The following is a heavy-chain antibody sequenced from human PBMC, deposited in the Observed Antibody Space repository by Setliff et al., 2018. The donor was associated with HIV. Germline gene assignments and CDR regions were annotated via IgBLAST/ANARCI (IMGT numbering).Heavy chain of an antibody. CDR2: ISYDGSNK. D-gene: IGHD6-19*01. Sequence: GGSLTLSCAASGLTFNGYAMHWVRQAPGKGLEWVAVISYDGSNKDYADSAKGRFTISRDNSKNTLYLQMNSLRAEDTAVYYCARREQWLVAFNYYYYMDVWGKGTTVTVSS. V-gene: IGHV3-30*04. J-gene: IGHJ6*03. CDR3: ARREQWLVAFNYYYYMDV. CDR1: GLTFNGYA.